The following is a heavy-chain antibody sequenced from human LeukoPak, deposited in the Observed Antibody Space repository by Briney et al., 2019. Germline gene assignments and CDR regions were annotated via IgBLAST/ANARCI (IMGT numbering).Heavy chain of an antibody. J-gene: IGHJ6*02. D-gene: IGHD3-22*01. CDR2: IWYDGSNK. CDR3: AREITMSGMDV. Sequence: GGSLRLSCAASGFSFGSYGMHWVRQAPGKGLEWVAVIWYDGSNKYYADSVKGRFTISRDNSKKTLYLQMNNLRAEDTAVYYCAREITMSGMDVWGQGTTVTVSS. V-gene: IGHV3-33*01. CDR1: GFSFGSYG.